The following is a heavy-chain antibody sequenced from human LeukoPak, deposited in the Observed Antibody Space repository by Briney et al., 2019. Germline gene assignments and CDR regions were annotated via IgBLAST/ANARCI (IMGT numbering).Heavy chain of an antibody. CDR2: ISSSSSYI. D-gene: IGHD3-10*01. CDR3: AREIHFTMVRGVIPFFDY. J-gene: IGHJ4*02. CDR1: GFTFSSYS. Sequence: GGSLRLSCAASGFTFSSYSMNWVRQAPGKGLEWVSSISSSSSYIYYADSVKGRFTISRDNAKNSLYLQMNSLRAGDTAVYYCAREIHFTMVRGVIPFFDYWGQGTLVTVSS. V-gene: IGHV3-21*01.